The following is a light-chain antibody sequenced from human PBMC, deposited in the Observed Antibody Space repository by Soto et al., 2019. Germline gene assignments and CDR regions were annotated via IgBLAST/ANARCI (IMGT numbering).Light chain of an antibody. CDR3: GTWDSSLNAGW. J-gene: IGLJ2*01. CDR1: SSNIGNNY. CDR2: ENN. V-gene: IGLV1-51*02. Sequence: QSVLTQPPSVSAAPGQKVTISCSGSSSNIGNNYVSCYQQLPGTAPKLLIYENNKRPSGIPDRFSGSKSGTSATLGITGLQTGDEADYYCGTWDSSLNAGWVGGGTKLTVL.